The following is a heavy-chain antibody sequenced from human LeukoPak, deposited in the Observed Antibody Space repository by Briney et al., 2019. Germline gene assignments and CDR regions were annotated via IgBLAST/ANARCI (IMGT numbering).Heavy chain of an antibody. D-gene: IGHD1-26*01. J-gene: IGHJ4*02. CDR1: GFTVNRNY. CDR2: IYSDGST. Sequence: PGRSLRLSCAASGFTVNRNYMNWARQAAGNGLECVSVIYSDGSTSYADSVKGRFTISRDNSKNTVYLQMNSLRIEDTAVYYCARSWDARLNFDYWGQGTLVTVSS. CDR3: ARSWDARLNFDY. V-gene: IGHV3-66*02.